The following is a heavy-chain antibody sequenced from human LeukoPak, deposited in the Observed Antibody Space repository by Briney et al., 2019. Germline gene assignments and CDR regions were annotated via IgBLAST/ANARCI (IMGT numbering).Heavy chain of an antibody. D-gene: IGHD1-1*01. CDR3: ARAATGSIDY. CDR2: INLDGGTT. V-gene: IGHV3-74*01. CDR1: GFMFSSYG. J-gene: IGHJ4*02. Sequence: GGSLRLSCAASGFMFSSYGMHWVRQAPGKGLVWVSRINLDGGTTTYADSVKGRFTISRDNAKNTLYLQMNSLRAEDTAVYYCARAATGSIDYWGQGTLVTVSS.